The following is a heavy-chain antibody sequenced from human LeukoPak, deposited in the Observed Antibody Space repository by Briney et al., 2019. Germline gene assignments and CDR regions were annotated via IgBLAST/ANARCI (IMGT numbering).Heavy chain of an antibody. CDR3: ARDRADSSGYYSSNAFDI. Sequence: SETLSLTCTVSGGSISSYYWSWIRQPPGKGLKWIGYIYYSGSTNYNPSLKSRVTISVDTSKNQFSLKLSSVTAADTAVYYCARDRADSSGYYSSNAFDIWGQGTMVTVSS. CDR2: IYYSGST. J-gene: IGHJ3*02. V-gene: IGHV4-59*01. CDR1: GGSISSYY. D-gene: IGHD3-22*01.